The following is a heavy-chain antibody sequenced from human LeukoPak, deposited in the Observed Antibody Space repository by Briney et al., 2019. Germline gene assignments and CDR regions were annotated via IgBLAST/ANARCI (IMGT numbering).Heavy chain of an antibody. V-gene: IGHV4-4*07. D-gene: IGHD2-2*01. CDR3: ARLSYCDSTSCPPHHMDV. J-gene: IGHJ6*03. CDR1: GGSISSYY. Sequence: SETLSLTCSVSGGSISSYYWSWIRQPAGKGLEWIGRIYSSGITNYNPSLKSRVTMSVDTSKNQFSLRLTSVTAADAAVYYCARLSYCDSTSCPPHHMDVWGKGTTVTVSS. CDR2: IYSSGIT.